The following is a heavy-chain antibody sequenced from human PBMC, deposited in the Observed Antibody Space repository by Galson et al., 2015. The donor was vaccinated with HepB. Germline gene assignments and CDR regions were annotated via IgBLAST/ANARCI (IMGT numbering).Heavy chain of an antibody. D-gene: IGHD1-1*01. CDR3: TTDQSLEPPPRIDY. CDR1: GFTFSNAW. V-gene: IGHV3-15*01. Sequence: SLRLSCAASGFTFSNAWMSWVRQAPGKGLEWVGRIKSKTDGGTTDYAAPVKGRFTISRDDSKNTLYLQMNSLKTEDTAVYYCTTDQSLEPPPRIDYWGQGTLVTVSS. CDR2: IKSKTDGGTT. J-gene: IGHJ4*02.